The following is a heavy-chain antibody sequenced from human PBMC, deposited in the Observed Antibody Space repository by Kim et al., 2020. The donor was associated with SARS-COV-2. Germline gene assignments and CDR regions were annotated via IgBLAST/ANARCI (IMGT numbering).Heavy chain of an antibody. CDR1: GGTFSSYA. V-gene: IGHV1-69*04. CDR3: ARDPPLVEVVAANWFDP. D-gene: IGHD2-15*01. J-gene: IGHJ5*02. CDR2: IIPILGIA. Sequence: SVKVSCKASGGTFSSYAISWVRQAPGQGLEWMGRIIPILGIANYAQKFQGRVTITADKSTSTAYMELSSLRSEDTAVYYCARDPPLVEVVAANWFDPWG.